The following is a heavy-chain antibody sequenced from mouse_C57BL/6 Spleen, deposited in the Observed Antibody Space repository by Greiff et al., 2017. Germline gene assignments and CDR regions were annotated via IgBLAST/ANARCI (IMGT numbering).Heavy chain of an antibody. D-gene: IGHD4-1*01. CDR1: GYTFTSYW. V-gene: IGHV1-52*01. CDR3: ARGGLTGTWYFDV. J-gene: IGHJ1*03. CDR2: IDPSDSET. Sequence: QVQLQQSGAELVRPGSSVKLSCKASGYTFTSYWMHWVKQRPIQGLEWIGNIDPSDSETHYNQKFKDKATLTVDKSSSTAYMQLSSLTSEDSAVYYCARGGLTGTWYFDVWGTGTTVTVSS.